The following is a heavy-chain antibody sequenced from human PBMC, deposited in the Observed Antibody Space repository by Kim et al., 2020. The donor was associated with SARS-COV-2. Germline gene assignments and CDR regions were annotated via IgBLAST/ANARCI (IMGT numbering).Heavy chain of an antibody. J-gene: IGHJ6*03. CDR3: ARAAWGSGRGGYYMDV. V-gene: IGHV1-2*06. D-gene: IGHD6-19*01. Sequence: ASVKVSCKASGYTFTGYYMHWVRQAPGQGLEWMGRINPNSGGTNYAQKFQGRVTMTRDTSISTAYMELSRLRSDDTAVYYCARAAWGSGRGGYYMDVWGKRTTVTVPS. CDR1: GYTFTGYY. CDR2: INPNSGGT.